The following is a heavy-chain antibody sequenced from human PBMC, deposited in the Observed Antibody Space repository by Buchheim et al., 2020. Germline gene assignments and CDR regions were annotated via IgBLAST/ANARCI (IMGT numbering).Heavy chain of an antibody. Sequence: QVQLVESGGGVVQPGRSLRLSCAASGFTFSSYGMHWVRQAPGKGLEWVAVISYDGSNKYYADSVKGRFTISRHNSKNTPHLQMNSLRAEDTAVYYCAKNDVRGFDPWGQGTL. CDR1: GFTFSSYG. J-gene: IGHJ5*02. CDR2: ISYDGSNK. D-gene: IGHD1-1*01. V-gene: IGHV3-30*18. CDR3: AKNDVRGFDP.